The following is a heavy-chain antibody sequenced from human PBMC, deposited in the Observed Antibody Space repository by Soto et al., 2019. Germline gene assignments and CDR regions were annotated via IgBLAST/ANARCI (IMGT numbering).Heavy chain of an antibody. CDR1: GFTFSSYE. Sequence: PGGSLRLSCAASGFTFSSYEMNWVRQAPGKGLEWVSYISSSGSTIYYADSVKGRFTISRDNAKNSLYLQMNSLRAEDTAVYYCARDPAGNIAAAGVYYYYGMDVWGQGTTVTVSS. CDR3: ARDPAGNIAAAGVYYYYGMDV. CDR2: ISSSGSTI. V-gene: IGHV3-48*03. D-gene: IGHD6-13*01. J-gene: IGHJ6*02.